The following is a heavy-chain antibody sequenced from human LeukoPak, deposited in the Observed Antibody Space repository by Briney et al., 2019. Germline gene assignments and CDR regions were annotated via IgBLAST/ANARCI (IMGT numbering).Heavy chain of an antibody. CDR1: GGSISSYY. Sequence: SETLSLTCTASGGSISSYYWSWIRQPPGKGLEWIGYIYYSGSTNYNPSLKSRVTISVDTSKNQFSLKLSSVTAADTAVYYCAREKYYGSGSSAYYYYMDVWGKGTTVTVSS. CDR2: IYYSGST. V-gene: IGHV4-59*01. CDR3: AREKYYGSGSSAYYYYMDV. J-gene: IGHJ6*03. D-gene: IGHD3-10*01.